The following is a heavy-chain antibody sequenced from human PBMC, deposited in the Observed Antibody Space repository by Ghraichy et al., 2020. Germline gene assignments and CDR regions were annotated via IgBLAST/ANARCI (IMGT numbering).Heavy chain of an antibody. Sequence: GGSLRLSCAASGFTFSSYSMHWVRQAPGKGLEYVAAINNIGENTYFTNSVKGRFTISRDNSKNTVSLQMGSLRDEDTAVYYCARRDSGSDAPLTYWGQGTLVTVSS. D-gene: IGHD1-26*01. CDR3: ARRDSGSDAPLTY. CDR1: GFTFSSYS. V-gene: IGHV3-64*01. J-gene: IGHJ4*02. CDR2: INNIGENT.